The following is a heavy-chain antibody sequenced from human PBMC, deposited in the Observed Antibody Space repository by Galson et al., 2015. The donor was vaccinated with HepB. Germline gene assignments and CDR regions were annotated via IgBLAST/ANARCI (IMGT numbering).Heavy chain of an antibody. CDR3: ARESYGDYPSLPGVADAFDI. CDR1: GFTFSSYW. CDR2: IKQDGSEK. V-gene: IGHV3-7*03. Sequence: SLRLSCAASGFTFSSYWMSWVRQAPGKGLEWVANIKQDGSEKYYVDSVKGRFTISRDNAKNSLYLQMNSLRAEDTAVYYCARESYGDYPSLPGVADAFDIWGQGTMVTVSS. J-gene: IGHJ3*02. D-gene: IGHD4-17*01.